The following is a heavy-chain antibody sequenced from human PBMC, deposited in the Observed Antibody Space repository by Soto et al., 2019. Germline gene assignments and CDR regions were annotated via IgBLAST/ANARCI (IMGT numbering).Heavy chain of an antibody. CDR3: AYSESGYSYGLRI. J-gene: IGHJ4*02. V-gene: IGHV3-53*01. D-gene: IGHD5-18*01. CDR2: IYSGGSS. Sequence: EVQLVESGGGLIQPGESLRLSCAASGSIVSSNYMSWVRQAPGKGLEWVSVIYSGGSSYYADSVTGRFTISRDNSKNTLYLQMNSLRAEDTAVYYCAYSESGYSYGLRIWGQGTLVTVSS. CDR1: GSIVSSNY.